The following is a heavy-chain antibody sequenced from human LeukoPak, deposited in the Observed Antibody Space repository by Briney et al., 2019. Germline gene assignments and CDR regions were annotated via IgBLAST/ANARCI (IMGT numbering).Heavy chain of an antibody. V-gene: IGHV4-34*01. Sequence: SETPSLTCAVYGGSFSGYYWSWIRQPPGKGLEWIGEINHSGSTNYNPSLKSRVTISVDTSKNQFSLKLSSVTAADTAVYYCARGSRYCSSTSCYTSSGLSVHYFDYWGQGTLVTVSS. CDR2: INHSGST. CDR3: ARGSRYCSSTSCYTSSGLSVHYFDY. J-gene: IGHJ4*02. D-gene: IGHD2-2*02. CDR1: GGSFSGYY.